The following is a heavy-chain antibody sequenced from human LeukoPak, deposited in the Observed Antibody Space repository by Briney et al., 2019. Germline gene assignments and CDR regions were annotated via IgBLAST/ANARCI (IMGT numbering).Heavy chain of an antibody. V-gene: IGHV3-48*01. J-gene: IGHJ4*02. CDR1: GFTFSSYT. CDR3: ARDYYKGFDY. D-gene: IGHD3-22*01. CDR2: ISSSSSTI. Sequence: GGSLRLSCAASGFTFSSYTMNWVRQAPGKGVEGGSYISSSSSTIYYADSVKGGFTISRDNAKNSLYLQMNRLRAEDTAVFYCARDYYKGFDYWGQGTLVTVSS.